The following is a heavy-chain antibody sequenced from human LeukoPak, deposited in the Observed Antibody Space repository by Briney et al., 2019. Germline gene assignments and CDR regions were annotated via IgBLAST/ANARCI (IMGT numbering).Heavy chain of an antibody. CDR2: IKQDGSEK. J-gene: IGHJ6*03. V-gene: IGHV3-7*01. CDR3: ARDRGRHYMDV. CDR1: GFTFSNYW. D-gene: IGHD6-25*01. Sequence: PGGSLRLSCAVSGFTFSNYWMSWVRQAPGKGLEWVANIKQDGSEKYYVDSVEGRFTISRDNAKNSLYLQMNSLRAGDTAVYYCARDRGRHYMDVWGKGTTVTISS.